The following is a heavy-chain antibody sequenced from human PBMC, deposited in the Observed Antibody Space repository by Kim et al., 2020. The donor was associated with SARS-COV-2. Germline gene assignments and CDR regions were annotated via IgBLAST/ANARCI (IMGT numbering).Heavy chain of an antibody. D-gene: IGHD3-10*01. J-gene: IGHJ5*02. CDR3: ARGYYYGSGSYSPVNWFDP. V-gene: IGHV1-46*01. Sequence: ASVKVSCKASGYTFTSYYMHWVRQAPGQGLEWMGIINPSGGSTSYAQKFQGRVTMTRDTSTSTVYMELSSLRSEDTAVYYCARGYYYGSGSYSPVNWFDPWGQGTLVTVSS. CDR1: GYTFTSYY. CDR2: INPSGGST.